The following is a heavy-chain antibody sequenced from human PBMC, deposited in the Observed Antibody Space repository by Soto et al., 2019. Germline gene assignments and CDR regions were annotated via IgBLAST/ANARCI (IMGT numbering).Heavy chain of an antibody. D-gene: IGHD3-16*01. Sequence: PGGSLRLSCAASGFTFSDYYMSWIRQAPGKGLEWVSYISSSSSYTNYADSVKGRFTISRDNAKNSLYLQMNSLRAEDTAVYYCARGIPRRPADYYYYYYGMDVWGQGTTVTVSS. V-gene: IGHV3-11*06. CDR3: ARGIPRRPADYYYYYYGMDV. J-gene: IGHJ6*02. CDR1: GFTFSDYY. CDR2: ISSSSSYT.